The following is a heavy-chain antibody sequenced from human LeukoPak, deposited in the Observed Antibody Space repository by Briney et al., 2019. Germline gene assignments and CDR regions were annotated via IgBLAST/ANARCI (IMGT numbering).Heavy chain of an antibody. CDR3: ARLRELRTAPEEFDY. CDR1: GYSFTSYW. CDR2: IYPGDSDT. Sequence: GESLKTSCKGSGYSFTSYWIGWVRQPPGKGLEWMGIIYPGDSDTRYSPSFQGQVTISADKSISTAYLQWSSLKASDTAMYYCARLRELRTAPEEFDYWGQGTLVTVSS. J-gene: IGHJ4*02. D-gene: IGHD1-26*01. V-gene: IGHV5-51*01.